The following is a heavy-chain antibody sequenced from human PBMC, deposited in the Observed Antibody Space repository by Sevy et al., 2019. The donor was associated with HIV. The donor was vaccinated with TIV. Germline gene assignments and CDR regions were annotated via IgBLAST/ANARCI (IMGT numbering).Heavy chain of an antibody. D-gene: IGHD3-3*01. CDR3: ARDTNEWLLDYYFDY. V-gene: IGHV3-30-3*01. Sequence: GGSLRLSCAASGFTFSSYAMHWVRQAPGKGLEWVAVISYDGSNKYYADSVKGRFTISRDNSKNTLYLQMNSLRAEDTAVYYCARDTNEWLLDYYFDYWGQGTLVTASS. CDR2: ISYDGSNK. CDR1: GFTFSSYA. J-gene: IGHJ4*02.